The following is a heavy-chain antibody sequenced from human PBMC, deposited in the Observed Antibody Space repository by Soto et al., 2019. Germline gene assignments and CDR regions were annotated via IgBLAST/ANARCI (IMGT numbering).Heavy chain of an antibody. D-gene: IGHD5-12*01. CDR2: INHDSGTI. Sequence: EVQLVESGGGLVQPGGSLRLSCAASGFTFCRYAMNWVRQAPGKGLEWVSYINHDSGTIYYADSVKGRFTISRDNANNLLSLQMNSLRAETTAVYDCARDRGYTGYDFAYWGQGTLVSVSS. CDR1: GFTFCRYA. CDR3: ARDRGYTGYDFAY. V-gene: IGHV3-48*01. J-gene: IGHJ4*02.